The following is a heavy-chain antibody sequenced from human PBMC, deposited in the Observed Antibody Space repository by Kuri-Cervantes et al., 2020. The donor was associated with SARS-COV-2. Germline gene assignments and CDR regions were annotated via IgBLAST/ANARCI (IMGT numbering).Heavy chain of an antibody. CDR3: TTYQLKNPDDAFDI. CDR2: IRSKAYGGTT. Sequence: GESLKISCTASGFTFGDYAMSWVRQAPGKGLEWVGFIRSKAYGGTTEYAASVKGRFTISRDDSKNTLYLQMNSLKTEDTAVYYCTTYQLKNPDDAFDIWGQGTMVTVSS. J-gene: IGHJ3*02. V-gene: IGHV3-49*04. D-gene: IGHD2-2*01. CDR1: GFTFGDYA.